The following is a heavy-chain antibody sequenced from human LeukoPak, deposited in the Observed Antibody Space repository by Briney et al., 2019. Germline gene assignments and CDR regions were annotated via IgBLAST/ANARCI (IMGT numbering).Heavy chain of an antibody. CDR3: VRGNDYGGPHY. CDR2: IDRDGSRI. D-gene: IGHD4-23*01. J-gene: IGHJ4*02. V-gene: IGHV3-74*01. Sequence: TGGSLRLSCAVSGFTFSSYWMHWVRQAPGKGLVWVSRIDRDGSRINYADSVKGRFTISRDNGKNTLFLQMNSQRAEDAAVYYCVRGNDYGGPHYWGQGTLVTVSS. CDR1: GFTFSSYW.